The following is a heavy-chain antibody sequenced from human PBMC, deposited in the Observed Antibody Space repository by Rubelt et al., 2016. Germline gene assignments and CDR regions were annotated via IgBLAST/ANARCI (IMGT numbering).Heavy chain of an antibody. D-gene: IGHD6-19*01. CDR1: GFTFSSYW. CDR3: ARTTISNDSSGWCGCFDY. Sequence: EVQLVESGGGLVQPGGSLRLSCAASGFTFSSYWMSWVRQAPGKGLEWVANIKQDGSEKYYVDSVKGRFTIFRHNAKNLLYLQMNSPRAEDTAVDYCARTTISNDSSGWCGCFDYWGQGTLVTVSS. J-gene: IGHJ4*02. V-gene: IGHV3-7*05. CDR2: IKQDGSEK.